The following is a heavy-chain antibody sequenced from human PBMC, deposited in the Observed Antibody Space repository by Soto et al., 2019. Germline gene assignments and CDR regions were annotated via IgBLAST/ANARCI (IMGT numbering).Heavy chain of an antibody. CDR1: GFTVSNNY. V-gene: IGHV3-66*01. CDR3: AISTRGVWFGHMDV. D-gene: IGHD3-10*01. J-gene: IGHJ6*02. CDR2: IYRGGST. Sequence: PGGSLRLACAASGFTVSNNYMSWVRQAPGKGLEWVSVIYRGGSTYYADSVKGRFTISRDNSKNTLYLQMNSLRAEDTAVYYCAISTRGVWFGHMDVWGQGTTVTVSS.